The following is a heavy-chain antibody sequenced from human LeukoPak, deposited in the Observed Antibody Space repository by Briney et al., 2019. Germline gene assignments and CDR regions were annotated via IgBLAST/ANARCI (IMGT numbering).Heavy chain of an antibody. D-gene: IGHD2-15*01. J-gene: IGHJ4*02. V-gene: IGHV3-66*01. CDR3: AKDRAPHCSGGSCPRNSFDY. CDR1: GFTVSSNY. CDR2: IYSGGST. Sequence: GGSLRLSCAASGFTVSSNYMSWVRQAPGKGLEWVSVIYSGGSTYYADSVKGRFTISRDNSKNTLYLQMNSLRAEDTAVYYCAKDRAPHCSGGSCPRNSFDYWGQGTLVTVSS.